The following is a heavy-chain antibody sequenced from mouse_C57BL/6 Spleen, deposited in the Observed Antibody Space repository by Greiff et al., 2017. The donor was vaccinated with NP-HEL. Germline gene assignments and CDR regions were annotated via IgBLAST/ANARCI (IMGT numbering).Heavy chain of an antibody. Sequence: VKLQESGPGLVQPSHSLSITCTVSGFSLTSYGVHWVRQSPGKGLEWLGVIWSGGSTDYTAAFISRLSISKDNSKSPVFFKMNSLQADDTAIYYCARKGWDEGFAYWGQGTLVTVSA. CDR2: IWSGGST. V-gene: IGHV2-2*01. CDR1: GFSLTSYG. D-gene: IGHD4-1*01. J-gene: IGHJ3*01. CDR3: ARKGWDEGFAY.